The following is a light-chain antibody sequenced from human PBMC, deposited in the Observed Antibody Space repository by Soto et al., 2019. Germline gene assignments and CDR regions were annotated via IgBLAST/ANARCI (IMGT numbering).Light chain of an antibody. J-gene: IGKJ2*01. CDR3: QQSDDLPYA. CDR2: DAS. V-gene: IGKV1-33*01. CDR1: QDIRKY. Sequence: IQMTQSPSLLSATVGDRVTITCQATQDIRKYLNWYQQTPGKAPKLLIYDASSLETGVPPRFSGSGSGTYFTFTISSLLPEDLATYYCQQSDDLPYAFGQGTKLEIK.